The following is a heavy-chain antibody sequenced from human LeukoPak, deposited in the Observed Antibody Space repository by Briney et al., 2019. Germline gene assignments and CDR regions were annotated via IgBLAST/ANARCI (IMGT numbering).Heavy chain of an antibody. CDR2: IYHSGST. D-gene: IGHD2-15*01. Sequence: SETLSLTCAVSGGSISSSNWWSWVRQPPGKGLEWIGEIYHSGSTNYNPSLKSRVTISVDESKNQFSLKLSSVTAADTAVYYCARAVCSGGSCYDWFDPWGQGTLVTVSS. J-gene: IGHJ5*02. CDR1: GGSISSSNW. V-gene: IGHV4-4*02. CDR3: ARAVCSGGSCYDWFDP.